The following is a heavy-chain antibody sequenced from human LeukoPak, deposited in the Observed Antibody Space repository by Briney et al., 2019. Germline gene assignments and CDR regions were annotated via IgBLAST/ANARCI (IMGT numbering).Heavy chain of an antibody. CDR2: IYTSGST. Sequence: PSQTLSLTCTVSGGSISSGSYYWSWIRQPAGKGLEWIGRIYTSGSTNYNPSLKSRVTISVDTSKNQFSLKLSSVTAADTAVYHCARVTGTDDYGDYLYFDYWGQGTLVTVSS. V-gene: IGHV4-61*02. CDR1: GGSISSGSYY. D-gene: IGHD4-17*01. CDR3: ARVTGTDDYGDYLYFDY. J-gene: IGHJ4*02.